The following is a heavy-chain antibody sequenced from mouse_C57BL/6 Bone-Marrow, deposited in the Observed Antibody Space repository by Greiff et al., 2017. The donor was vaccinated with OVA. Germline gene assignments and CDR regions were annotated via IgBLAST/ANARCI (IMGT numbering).Heavy chain of an antibody. J-gene: IGHJ4*01. CDR3: VKSCDYDGYYAMDY. CDR2: IWGGGST. D-gene: IGHD2-4*01. CDR1: GFSLTSYG. V-gene: IGHV2-9*01. Sequence: VQRVESGPGLVAPSQSLSITCTVSGFSLTSYGVDWVRQPPGKGLEWLGVIWGGGSTNYNSALMSRLSIRKDNSKSHAFLKMNSLQTDDTAMYYCVKSCDYDGYYAMDYWGQGTTVTVSS.